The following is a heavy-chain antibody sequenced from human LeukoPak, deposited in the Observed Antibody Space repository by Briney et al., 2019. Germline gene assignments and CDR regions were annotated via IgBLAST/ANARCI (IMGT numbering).Heavy chain of an antibody. J-gene: IGHJ4*02. V-gene: IGHV3-48*03. Sequence: GGSLRLSCAASGFTFSSYEMNWVRQAPGKGLEWVSYISSSGSTIYYADSVKGRFTISRDNAKNSLYLQMNSLRAEDTAVYYCARDLYDSSGYYSYFDYWGQGTLVTVSS. CDR2: ISSSGSTI. CDR1: GFTFSSYE. D-gene: IGHD3-22*01. CDR3: ARDLYDSSGYYSYFDY.